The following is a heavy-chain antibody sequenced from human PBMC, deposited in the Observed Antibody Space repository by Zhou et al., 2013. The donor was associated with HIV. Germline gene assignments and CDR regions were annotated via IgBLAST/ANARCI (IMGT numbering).Heavy chain of an antibody. CDR3: ATRGSTYYQHNFFYYYGLDV. J-gene: IGHJ6*02. CDR1: GGTFSSYA. V-gene: IGHV1-69*04. Sequence: QVQLVQSGAEVKKPGSSVKVSCKASGGTFSSYAISWVRQAPGQGLECMATFDPEDGERIYAEKFQGRVTMTEDTATNTAYLDLSSLTSEDTAVYYCATRGSTYYQHNFFYYYGLDVWGQGTTVIVSS. CDR2: FDPEDGER. D-gene: IGHD2-2*01.